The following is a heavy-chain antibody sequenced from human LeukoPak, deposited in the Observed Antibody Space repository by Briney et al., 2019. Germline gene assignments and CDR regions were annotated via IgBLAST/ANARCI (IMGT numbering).Heavy chain of an antibody. J-gene: IGHJ5*02. V-gene: IGHV7-4-1*02. CDR2: INTNTGNP. CDR3: ARDGRYYYDSSGYYSNWFDP. CDR1: GYTFTSYA. Sequence: ASVKVSCKASGYTFTSYAMNWVRQAPGQGLEWMGWINTNTGNPTYAQGFTGRFVFSLDTSVSTAYLQISSLKAEDTAVYYCARDGRYYYDSSGYYSNWFDPWGQGTLVTVSS. D-gene: IGHD3-22*01.